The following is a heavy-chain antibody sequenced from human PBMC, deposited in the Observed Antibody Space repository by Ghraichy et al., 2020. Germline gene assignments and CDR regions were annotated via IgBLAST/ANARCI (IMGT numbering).Heavy chain of an antibody. V-gene: IGHV3-23*01. J-gene: IGHJ5*02. CDR3: ARDSREHNNYGWFDP. CDR1: GFTFSSYA. Sequence: GGSLRLSCAASGFTFSSYALSWVRQAPGKGLEWVSAISPGGGTTYYADSVKGRFTISRDNSKNTLYLQMNSLRVEDTAEYFCARDSREHNNYGWFDPWGQGTLVTVSS. D-gene: IGHD4-11*01. CDR2: ISPGGGTT.